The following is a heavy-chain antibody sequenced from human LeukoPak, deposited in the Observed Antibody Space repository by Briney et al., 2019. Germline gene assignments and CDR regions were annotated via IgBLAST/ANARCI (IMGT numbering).Heavy chain of an antibody. D-gene: IGHD3-3*01. CDR1: GGSISSYY. CDR3: AGREWLFTFDI. Sequence: PSETLSLTCTVSGGSISSYYWSWIRQPPGKGLEWIGYIYYSGSTNYNPSLKSRVTISVDTSKNQFSLKLSSVTAADTAVCYCAGREWLFTFDIWGQGTMVTVSS. J-gene: IGHJ3*02. CDR2: IYYSGST. V-gene: IGHV4-59*01.